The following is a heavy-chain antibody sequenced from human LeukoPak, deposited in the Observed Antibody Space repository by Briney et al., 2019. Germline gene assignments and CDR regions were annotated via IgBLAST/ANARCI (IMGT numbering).Heavy chain of an antibody. J-gene: IGHJ4*02. CDR2: MNPNSGNT. D-gene: IGHD3-10*01. V-gene: IGHV1-8*01. CDR1: GYTFTGYD. CDR3: ARAIYYASGSSLDY. Sequence: ASVKVSCKTSGYTFTGYDINWVRQAPGQGLEWMGWMNPNSGNTGYAQKFQGRVTMTTNTSISTAYMELSSLRSEDTAVYYCARAIYYASGSSLDYWGQGTLVTVSS.